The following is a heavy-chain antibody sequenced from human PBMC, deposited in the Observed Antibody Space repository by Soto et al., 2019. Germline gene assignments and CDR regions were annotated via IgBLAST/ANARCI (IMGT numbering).Heavy chain of an antibody. V-gene: IGHV5-51*01. CDR3: ARRPQLTAPLDY. D-gene: IGHD3-9*01. Sequence: PGESLKISCKGSGDSFTSYWIGWVRQMPGKGLERMGIIYPGDSDTRYSPSFQGQVTISVDKSISTAYLQWSSLKASDTAMSYCARRPQLTAPLDYWSPGTLVKVSS. J-gene: IGHJ4*02. CDR2: IYPGDSDT. CDR1: GDSFTSYW.